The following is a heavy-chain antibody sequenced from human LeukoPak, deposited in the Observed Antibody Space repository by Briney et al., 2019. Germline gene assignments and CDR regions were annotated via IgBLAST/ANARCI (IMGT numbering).Heavy chain of an antibody. Sequence: SETLSLTCTVSGGSISSYYWGWIRQPPGKGLEWIGYIYYSGSTNYNPSLKSRVTISVDTSKNQFSLKLSSVTAADTAVYYCAREGTTPTGYFQHWGQGTLVTVSS. CDR2: IYYSGST. J-gene: IGHJ1*01. CDR3: AREGTTPTGYFQH. V-gene: IGHV4-59*01. CDR1: GGSISSYY. D-gene: IGHD4-17*01.